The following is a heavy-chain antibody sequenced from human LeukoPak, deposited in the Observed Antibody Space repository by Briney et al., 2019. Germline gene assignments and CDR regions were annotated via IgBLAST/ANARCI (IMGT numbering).Heavy chain of an antibody. J-gene: IGHJ4*02. CDR2: ISAYNGNT. V-gene: IGHV1-18*01. D-gene: IGHD3-10*01. Sequence: GASVKVSCRASGYTFTSYGISWVRQAPGQGLEWMGWISAYNGNTNNAQKLQGRVTMTTDTSTSTAYMELRCLRSDDTAVYYCARVGYYGSGSSYYFDYWGQGTLVTVSS. CDR1: GYTFTSYG. CDR3: ARVGYYGSGSSYYFDY.